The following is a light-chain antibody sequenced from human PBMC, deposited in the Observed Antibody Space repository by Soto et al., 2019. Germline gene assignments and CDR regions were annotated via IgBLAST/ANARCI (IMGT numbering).Light chain of an antibody. CDR1: QSISSN. Sequence: EIVMTQSPATLSVSPGERATLSCRASQSISSNLAWYQQKPGQAPRLLIYGASTRDTGIPAPFSGSGSGTEFTLTISSLQSEDFAVYYCQQYNNWPFTFGPGTKVDIK. J-gene: IGKJ3*01. CDR3: QQYNNWPFT. CDR2: GAS. V-gene: IGKV3-15*01.